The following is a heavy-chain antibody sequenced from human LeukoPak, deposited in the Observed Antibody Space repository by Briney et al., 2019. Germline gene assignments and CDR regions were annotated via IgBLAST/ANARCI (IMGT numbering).Heavy chain of an antibody. Sequence: PGGSLRLSCAASGFTFSDYSMNWVRQAPGKGLEWISYISGSSSSIHYADSVKGRFTISRDNAKNPLSLQMNGLRDDDTAVYYCARGRGSTVVRGVFTIWGQGTLVTVSS. CDR3: ARGRGSTVVRGVFTI. CDR1: GFTFSDYS. D-gene: IGHD3-10*01. V-gene: IGHV3-48*02. CDR2: ISGSSSSI. J-gene: IGHJ4*02.